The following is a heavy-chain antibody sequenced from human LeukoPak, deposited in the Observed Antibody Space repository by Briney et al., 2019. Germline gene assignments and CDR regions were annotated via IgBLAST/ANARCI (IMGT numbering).Heavy chain of an antibody. J-gene: IGHJ5*02. D-gene: IGHD2-2*01. Sequence: PSETLSLTCTVYGGSFSGYYWSWIRQPPGKGLEWIGVINHSGSTNYNPSLKSRVTISVDTSKNQFSLKLSSVTAADTAVYYCASGAGYCSSTSCLNWFDPWGQGTLVTVSS. CDR3: ASGAGYCSSTSCLNWFDP. CDR1: GGSFSGYY. CDR2: INHSGST. V-gene: IGHV4-34*01.